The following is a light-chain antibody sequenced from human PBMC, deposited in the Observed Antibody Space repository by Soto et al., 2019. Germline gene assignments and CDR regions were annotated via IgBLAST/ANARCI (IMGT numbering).Light chain of an antibody. CDR3: DNSDHAVRT. CDR2: AAT. CDR1: QGISNY. Sequence: DIQMTQSPSSLSASVGDRVTITCRARQGISNYLVWYQQIPGKVPKLLIYAATTLQSVVPSRFSGSGSATDFTLTIRGLQPEDDATDYCDNSDHAVRTSGQGTKV. J-gene: IGKJ1*01. V-gene: IGKV1-27*01.